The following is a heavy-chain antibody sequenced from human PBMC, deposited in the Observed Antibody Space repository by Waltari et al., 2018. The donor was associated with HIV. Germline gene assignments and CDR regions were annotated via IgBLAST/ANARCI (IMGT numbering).Heavy chain of an antibody. Sequence: EVQLVESGGDLVQPGGSLRLSCAASGFTFSRYGMNWVRQAPGTGLEWISYISSSSSTIYYADSVKGRFTISSDNAKNSLYLQMSSLRAEDTAVYYCARDRDYDFWSGYLYGMDVWGQGTTVTVSS. CDR2: ISSSSSTI. CDR3: ARDRDYDFWSGYLYGMDV. J-gene: IGHJ6*02. CDR1: GFTFSRYG. D-gene: IGHD3-3*01. V-gene: IGHV3-48*01.